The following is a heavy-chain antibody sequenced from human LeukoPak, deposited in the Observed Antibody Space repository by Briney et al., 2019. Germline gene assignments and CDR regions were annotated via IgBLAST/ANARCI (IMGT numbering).Heavy chain of an antibody. Sequence: SLRLSCAASGFTFSSYEMKWVRQAKGKGLEWVSHISRVGNTIYYTDSVKGRFTISRDNAKNSLYLQMNSLRAEDTAVYYCARVAAMVRGVTGGMDVWGQGTTVTVSS. CDR2: ISRVGNTI. D-gene: IGHD3-10*01. CDR1: GFTFSSYE. J-gene: IGHJ6*02. CDR3: ARVAAMVRGVTGGMDV. V-gene: IGHV3-48*03.